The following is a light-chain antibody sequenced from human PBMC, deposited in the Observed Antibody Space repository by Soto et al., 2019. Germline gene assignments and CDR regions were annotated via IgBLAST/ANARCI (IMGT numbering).Light chain of an antibody. Sequence: DIQITQSPSTLSGSVGDRVIITCRASQSISSWLAWYQQKPGKAPKLLIYKASSLESGVPSRFSGSGSGTEFTLTISSLQPDDFATYYCQQYNSYSRTFGQGTKVDI. CDR1: QSISSW. J-gene: IGKJ1*01. V-gene: IGKV1-5*03. CDR3: QQYNSYSRT. CDR2: KAS.